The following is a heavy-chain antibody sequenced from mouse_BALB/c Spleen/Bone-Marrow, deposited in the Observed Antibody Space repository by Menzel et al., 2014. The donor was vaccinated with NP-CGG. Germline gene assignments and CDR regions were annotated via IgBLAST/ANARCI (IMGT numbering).Heavy chain of an antibody. V-gene: IGHV1-80*01. CDR1: GYAFSSYW. CDR2: IYPGDGDT. CDR3: ARLDGYCPYYAMDY. Sequence: VKLVESGAELVRPGSSVKISCKASGYAFSSYWMNWVKQRPGQGLEWIGQIYPGDGDTNYNGKFKGKATLTADKSSSTAYMQLSSVTSEDSAVYFCARLDGYCPYYAMDYWGQGTSVTVSS. D-gene: IGHD2-3*01. J-gene: IGHJ4*01.